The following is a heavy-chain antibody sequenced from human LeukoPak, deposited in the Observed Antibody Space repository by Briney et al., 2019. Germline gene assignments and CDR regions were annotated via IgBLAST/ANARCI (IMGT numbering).Heavy chain of an antibody. D-gene: IGHD3-16*01. J-gene: IGHJ3*02. Sequence: GGSLRLSCAASGFTFSSYGMPWVRQAPGKGLEWVAVIWYDGSNKYYGDSVKGRFIISRDNSKNTLYLQMNSLRAEDTAVYYCARTTTEYDYVWGSPYASDIWGQGTLVTVSS. CDR3: ARTTTEYDYVWGSPYASDI. CDR2: IWYDGSNK. CDR1: GFTFSSYG. V-gene: IGHV3-33*08.